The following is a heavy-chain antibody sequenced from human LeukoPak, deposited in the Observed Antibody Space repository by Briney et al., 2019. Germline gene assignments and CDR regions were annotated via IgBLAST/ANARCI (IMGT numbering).Heavy chain of an antibody. CDR1: GVSFSGYY. V-gene: IGHV4-34*01. D-gene: IGHD3/OR15-3a*01. Sequence: SETLSLTCAVYGVSFSGYYWNWIRQPPGKGLEGSGEISHSGSTNYNPSLKSRVTISIDTSKNQFSLHLSSVTAAETAVYYCARDWSYYGMDVWGKGPTVTVSS. CDR2: ISHSGST. J-gene: IGHJ6*04. CDR3: ARDWSYYGMDV.